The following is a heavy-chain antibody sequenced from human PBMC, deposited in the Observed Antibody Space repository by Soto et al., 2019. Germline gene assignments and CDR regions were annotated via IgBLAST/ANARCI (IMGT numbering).Heavy chain of an antibody. Sequence: QLQLQESGSGLVKPSQTLSLTCTVSGGSVSSGGFSWSWIRQPQGKGLEWIGYIYHSGSTYYNPSLKSRFTISLDRSKQQFSLKLNSVTSEDPTVYYGARGGDYYFDTCCQVPIVTVSS. V-gene: IGHV4-30-2*01. D-gene: IGHD2-21*01. J-gene: IGHJ4*02. CDR2: IYHSGST. CDR3: ARGGDYYFDT. CDR1: GGSVSSGGFS.